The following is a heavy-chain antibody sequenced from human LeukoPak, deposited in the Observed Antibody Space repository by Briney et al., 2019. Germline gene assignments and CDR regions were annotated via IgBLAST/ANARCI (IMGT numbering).Heavy chain of an antibody. CDR1: GFTFNDYY. Sequence: GGSLRLSCVAAGFTFNDYYMSWIRQAPGKGLEWVSTITSTGSPIYYADSVTGRFTLSRDNAKNSLYLQMNSLRAEDTAVYYCARPRGIPMTSFFDHWGQGTLVTVSS. V-gene: IGHV3-11*01. D-gene: IGHD3-22*01. CDR3: ARPRGIPMTSFFDH. J-gene: IGHJ4*02. CDR2: ITSTGSPI.